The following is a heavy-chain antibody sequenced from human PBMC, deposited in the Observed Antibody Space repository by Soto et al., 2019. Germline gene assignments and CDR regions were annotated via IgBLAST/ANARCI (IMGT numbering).Heavy chain of an antibody. D-gene: IGHD5-12*01. Sequence: SETLSLTCTVSGGSVSSGSYYWSWIRQPPGKGLEWIGYIYYSGSTNYNPSLKSRVTISVDTSKNQFSLKLSSVTAADTAVYYCARDPRYSGYSIGFDYWGQGTLVTVSS. CDR1: GGSVSSGSYY. CDR2: IYYSGST. V-gene: IGHV4-61*01. CDR3: ARDPRYSGYSIGFDY. J-gene: IGHJ4*02.